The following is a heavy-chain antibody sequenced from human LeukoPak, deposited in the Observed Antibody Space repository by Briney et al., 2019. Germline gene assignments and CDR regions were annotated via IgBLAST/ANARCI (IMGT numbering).Heavy chain of an antibody. D-gene: IGHD3-16*01. CDR1: GFTFNSYA. CDR2: INHNGNVN. J-gene: IGHJ6*02. CDR3: ARGGGLDV. Sequence: GGSLRLSCAASGFTFNSYAMNWARQAPGKGLEWVASINHNGNVNYYVDSVKGRFTISRDNAKNSLYLQMSNLRAEDTAVYFCARGGGLDVWGQGATVTVSS. V-gene: IGHV3-7*03.